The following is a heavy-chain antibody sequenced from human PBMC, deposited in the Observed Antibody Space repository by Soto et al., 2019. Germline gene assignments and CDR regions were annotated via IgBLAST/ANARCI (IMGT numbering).Heavy chain of an antibody. CDR3: AGKGYSSSWYYFDY. D-gene: IGHD6-13*01. CDR2: ISGSGGST. V-gene: IGHV3-23*01. J-gene: IGHJ4*02. Sequence: GGSLRLSCAASGFTFSSYAMSWVSQAPGKGLEWVSAISGSGGSTYYADSVKGRFTISRDNSKNTLYLQMNSLRAEDTAVYYCAGKGYSSSWYYFDYWGQGTLVTVSS. CDR1: GFTFSSYA.